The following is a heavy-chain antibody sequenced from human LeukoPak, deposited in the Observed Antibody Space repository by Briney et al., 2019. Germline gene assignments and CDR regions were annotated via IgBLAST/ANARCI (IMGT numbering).Heavy chain of an antibody. CDR3: ARQMGQQLIFDY. CDR1: GGSISSGGYS. Sequence: SETLSLTCAVSGGSISSGGYSWSWIRQPPGKGLEWIGYIYHSGSTYYNPSLKSRVTISVDRSKNQFSLKLSSVTAADTAVYHCARQMGQQLIFDYWGQGTLVTVSS. V-gene: IGHV4-30-2*01. D-gene: IGHD6-13*01. CDR2: IYHSGST. J-gene: IGHJ4*02.